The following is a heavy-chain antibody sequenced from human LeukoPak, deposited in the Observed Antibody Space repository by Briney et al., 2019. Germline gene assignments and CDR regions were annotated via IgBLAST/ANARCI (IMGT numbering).Heavy chain of an antibody. Sequence: SETLSLTCTVSGDSISSGDYYWSCIRQPAGKGLEWIGRFHTSGSTNYNPSLRSRVTMSVDTSKNQFSLKVSSVTAADTAVYYCARGRQRMVRGVIGSETNYYYSNYMDVWGKGTTVTISS. CDR3: ARGRQRMVRGVIGSETNYYYSNYMDV. V-gene: IGHV4-61*02. D-gene: IGHD3-10*01. CDR2: FHTSGST. J-gene: IGHJ6*03. CDR1: GDSISSGDYY.